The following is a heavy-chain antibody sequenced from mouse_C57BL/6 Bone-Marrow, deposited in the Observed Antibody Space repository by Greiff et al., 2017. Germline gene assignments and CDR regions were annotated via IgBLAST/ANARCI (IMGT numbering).Heavy chain of an antibody. Sequence: QVQLQQSGAELVRPGTSVKLSCKASGYTFTSYWMHWVKQRPGQGLEWIGVIDPSDSYTNYNQKFKGKATLTVDTSSSTAYMQLSSLTSEDSAVYYCARGTTVVAKIGYFDYWGQGTTLTVSS. CDR1: GYTFTSYW. CDR2: IDPSDSYT. V-gene: IGHV1-59*01. J-gene: IGHJ2*01. CDR3: ARGTTVVAKIGYFDY. D-gene: IGHD1-1*01.